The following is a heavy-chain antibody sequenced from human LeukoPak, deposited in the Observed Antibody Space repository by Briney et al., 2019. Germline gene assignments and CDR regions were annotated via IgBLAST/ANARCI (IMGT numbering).Heavy chain of an antibody. Sequence: GGSLRLSCAASGFTFSSYAMSWVRQAPGKGLEWVSAISGSGGSTYYAGSVKGRFTISRDNSKNTLYLQMNSLRAEDTAVYYCARARPWDSSRSYYFGMDVWGHGTTVTVSS. V-gene: IGHV3-23*01. J-gene: IGHJ6*02. CDR3: ARARPWDSSRSYYFGMDV. CDR2: ISGSGGST. CDR1: GFTFSSYA. D-gene: IGHD3-22*01.